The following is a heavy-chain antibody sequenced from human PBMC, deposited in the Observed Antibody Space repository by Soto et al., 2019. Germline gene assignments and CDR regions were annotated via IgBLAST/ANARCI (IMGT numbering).Heavy chain of an antibody. V-gene: IGHV3-30*18. Sequence: PGGSLRLSCAASGFTFSSYGMHWVRQAPGKGLEWVAVISYDGSNKYYADSVKGRFTISRDNSKNTLYLQMNSLRAEDTAVYYCAKAVIERGLATYWGQGTLVTVSS. CDR1: GFTFSSYG. CDR2: ISYDGSNK. CDR3: AKAVIERGLATY. D-gene: IGHD6-19*01. J-gene: IGHJ4*02.